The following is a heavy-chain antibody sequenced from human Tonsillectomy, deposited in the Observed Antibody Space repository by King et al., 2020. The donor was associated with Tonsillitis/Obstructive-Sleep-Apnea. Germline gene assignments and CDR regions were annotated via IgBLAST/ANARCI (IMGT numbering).Heavy chain of an antibody. Sequence: QLVQSGAEVRKPGASVKVSCKASGYTFGSYGIIWVRQAPGQGLEWMGWISGYNGDTNHAQKLQGRVTMTTDTSTGTAYMELRSLRSDDTAVYYCARVSAFAWELLPVDPWGQGSLVTVSS. CDR1: GYTFGSYG. CDR3: ARVSAFAWELLPVDP. CDR2: ISGYNGDT. V-gene: IGHV1-18*01. J-gene: IGHJ5*02. D-gene: IGHD1-26*01.